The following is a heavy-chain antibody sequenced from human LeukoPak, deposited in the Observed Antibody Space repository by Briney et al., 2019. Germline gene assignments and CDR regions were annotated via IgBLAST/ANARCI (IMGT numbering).Heavy chain of an antibody. Sequence: GGSLRLSCAAFGFTVSSNYMSWVRQAPGKGLEWVANIKQDGSEKYYVDSVKGRFTISRDNAKNSLYLQMNSLRAEDTAVYYCARGTIAAAGYYYFDYWGQGTQVTVSS. CDR1: GFTVSSNY. V-gene: IGHV3-7*04. CDR2: IKQDGSEK. CDR3: ARGTIAAAGYYYFDY. D-gene: IGHD6-13*01. J-gene: IGHJ4*02.